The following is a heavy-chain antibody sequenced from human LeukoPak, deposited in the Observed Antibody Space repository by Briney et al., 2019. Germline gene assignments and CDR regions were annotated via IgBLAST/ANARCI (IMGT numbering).Heavy chain of an antibody. Sequence: SEPLTLTCAVSGVSISRGGYPWRWVRQPPGKGLEWNVYIYYSGSTYDHPALQSLLTLTVDTSKNQFSRKLSSVTAADTAVYCCARAPYYDSSMPIWGQGTMVTVSS. V-gene: IGHV4-30-4*07. CDR2: IYYSGST. CDR3: ARAPYYDSSMPI. J-gene: IGHJ3*02. CDR1: GVSISRGGYP. D-gene: IGHD3-22*01.